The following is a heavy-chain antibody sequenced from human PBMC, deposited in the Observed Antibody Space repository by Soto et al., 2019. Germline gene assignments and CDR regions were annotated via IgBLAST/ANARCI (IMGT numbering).Heavy chain of an antibody. CDR1: GRSMSGYN. J-gene: IGHJ3*02. CDR2: IGPTGDT. D-gene: IGHD3-10*01. CDR3: ARNGVGFGFDI. V-gene: IGHV4-34*02. Sequence: QVQQQQWGARLLKPSETLSLTCAEYGRSMSGYNWSWLRRSPVRGLEWIGEIGPTGDTNYGPSFKRRVTVSVDTTKYELSLRLTQVTAADTATYLCARNGVGFGFDIWGLGTMVSVSS.